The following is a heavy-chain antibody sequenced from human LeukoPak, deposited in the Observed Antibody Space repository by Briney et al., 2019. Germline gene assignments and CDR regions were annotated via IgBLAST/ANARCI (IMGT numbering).Heavy chain of an antibody. CDR1: GFTFSSHG. V-gene: IGHV3-30*18. D-gene: IGHD6-19*01. Sequence: GGSLRLSCAASGFTFSSHGMHWVRQAPGKGLEWVAVISYDGSDKYYADSVQGRFTISRDSSKNTLYLQMNSLRAEDTAVYYCAKDIAGRITVTGSLGNSYIDYWGQGTLVTVSS. CDR3: AKDIAGRITVTGSLGNSYIDY. CDR2: ISYDGSDK. J-gene: IGHJ4*02.